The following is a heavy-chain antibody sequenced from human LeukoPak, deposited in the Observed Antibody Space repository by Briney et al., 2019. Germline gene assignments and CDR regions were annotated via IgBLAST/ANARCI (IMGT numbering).Heavy chain of an antibody. CDR3: ARDCSGGGCKFDS. D-gene: IGHD2-15*01. J-gene: IGHJ4*02. CDR1: GASISSYY. V-gene: IGHV4-59*01. CDR2: VSYSGST. Sequence: SETLSLTCTVSGASISSYYWSWIRQPPGKGLEWIGYVSYSGSTNYNPSLKSRVTISVDTSQNQFSLKLSSVTAADTAVYYCARDCSGGGCKFDSWGQGTLVSVSS.